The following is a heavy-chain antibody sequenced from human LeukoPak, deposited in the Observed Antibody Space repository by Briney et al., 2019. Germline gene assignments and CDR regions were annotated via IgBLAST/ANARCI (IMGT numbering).Heavy chain of an antibody. J-gene: IGHJ4*02. D-gene: IGHD5-12*01. CDR2: ISSGGGTT. CDR1: GFTFSSYA. CDR3: AKGSNRGVATIDY. V-gene: IGHV3-23*01. Sequence: GGSLRLSCAASGFTFSSYAMSWVRQSPGKGLEWVSAISSGGGTTYYANFADSVKGRFTISRDNSKNTLFLQMNSLRAEDTAVYYCAKGSNRGVATIDYWGQGTLVTVSS.